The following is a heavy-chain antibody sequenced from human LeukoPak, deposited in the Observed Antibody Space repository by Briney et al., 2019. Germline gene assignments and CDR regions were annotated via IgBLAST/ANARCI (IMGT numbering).Heavy chain of an antibody. CDR3: AKDLDSSGRYGDNNWFDP. Sequence: GGSLNLSWLASGFTLNDYPRNWFRQAPGKGLKWSPLISTSGTTYYADSVKGRFTISRDNSKNTLYVQMISLRAEDTAVYYCAKDLDSSGRYGDNNWFDPWGQGTLATVSS. CDR2: ISTSGTT. CDR1: GFTLNDYP. V-gene: IGHV3-23*01. J-gene: IGHJ5*02. D-gene: IGHD6-19*01.